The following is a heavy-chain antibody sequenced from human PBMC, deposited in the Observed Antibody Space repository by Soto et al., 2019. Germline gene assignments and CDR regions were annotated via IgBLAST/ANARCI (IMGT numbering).Heavy chain of an antibody. CDR3: ARDLRGYSYGPYYYYGMDV. Sequence: QVQLVQSGAEVKKPGSSVKVSCKASGGTFSSYTISWVRQAPGQGLEWMGRIIPILGIANYAQKFQGRVKITADKSTSTAYMELSSLRSEDTAVYYCARDLRGYSYGPYYYYGMDVWGQGTTVTVSS. CDR1: GGTFSSYT. CDR2: IIPILGIA. D-gene: IGHD5-18*01. J-gene: IGHJ6*02. V-gene: IGHV1-69*08.